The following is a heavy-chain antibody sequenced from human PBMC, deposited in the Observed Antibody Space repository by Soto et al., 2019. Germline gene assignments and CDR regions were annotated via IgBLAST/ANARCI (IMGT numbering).Heavy chain of an antibody. D-gene: IGHD6-19*01. CDR3: ARHEAVAEDAFDI. CDR1: GGSISSGGYY. CDR2: IYYSGST. V-gene: IGHV4-39*01. J-gene: IGHJ3*02. Sequence: SLTCTVSGGSISSGGYYWGWIRQPPGKGLEWIGSIYYSGSTYYNPSLKSRVTISVDTSKNQFSLKLSSVTAADTAVYYCARHEAVAEDAFDIWGQGTMVTVSS.